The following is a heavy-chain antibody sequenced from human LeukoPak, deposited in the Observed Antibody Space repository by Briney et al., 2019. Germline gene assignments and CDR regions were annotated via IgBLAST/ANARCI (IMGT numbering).Heavy chain of an antibody. CDR3: ARLDYYSSSSYYYYYMDV. J-gene: IGHJ6*03. Sequence: GESLKISCKGSGYSFTSYWIGWVRQMPGKGLEWMGIIYPGDSDTRYSPSFQGQVTISADKSISTAYLQWSSLKASDTAMYYCARLDYYSSSSYYYYYMDVWGKGTTVTVSS. D-gene: IGHD6-6*01. V-gene: IGHV5-51*01. CDR2: IYPGDSDT. CDR1: GYSFTSYW.